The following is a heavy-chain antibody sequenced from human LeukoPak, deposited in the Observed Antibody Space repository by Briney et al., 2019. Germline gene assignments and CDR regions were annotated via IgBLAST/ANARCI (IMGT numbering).Heavy chain of an antibody. D-gene: IGHD1-14*01. CDR1: GGSISSGDYY. Sequence: PSQTLSLTCTVSGGSISSGDYYWSWIRQPLGKGLEWIGYIYYSGSTYYNPSLKSRVTISVDTSKNQFSLKLSSVTAADTAVYYCARCPAWEPTLQHWGQGTLVTVSS. CDR2: IYYSGST. V-gene: IGHV4-30-4*01. CDR3: ARCPAWEPTLQH. J-gene: IGHJ1*01.